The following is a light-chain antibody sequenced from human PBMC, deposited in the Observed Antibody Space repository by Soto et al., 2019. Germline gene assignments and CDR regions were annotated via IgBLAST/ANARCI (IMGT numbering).Light chain of an antibody. J-gene: IGKJ4*01. V-gene: IGKV1-5*01. Sequence: DIQMTQSPSTLSASVGDRVAITCRASQSIITYLAWYQQKPGKAPKLLIYDASSLESGVPSRFSGSGSGTEFTLTISSLQPDDFATYYCQQYNSYSLTFGGGTKVDIK. CDR2: DAS. CDR1: QSIITY. CDR3: QQYNSYSLT.